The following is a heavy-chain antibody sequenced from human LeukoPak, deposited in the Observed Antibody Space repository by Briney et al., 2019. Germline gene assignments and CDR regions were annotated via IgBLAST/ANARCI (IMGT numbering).Heavy chain of an antibody. J-gene: IGHJ4*02. Sequence: GGSLRLSCAGSGFTFSAYSMHWVRQAPGKGLEWISCISRSISTIYYADSVKGRFTISRDNARDSVYLQMNSLRDEDTAVYFCARDARGSFDYWGQGTLVTVSS. CDR1: GFTFSAYS. V-gene: IGHV3-48*02. CDR3: ARDARGSFDY. D-gene: IGHD3-10*01. CDR2: ISRSISTI.